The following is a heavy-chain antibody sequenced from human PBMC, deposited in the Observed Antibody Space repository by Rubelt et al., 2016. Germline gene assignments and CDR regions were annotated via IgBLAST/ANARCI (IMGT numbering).Heavy chain of an antibody. CDR3: ASWYSGSYSLDY. D-gene: IGHD1-26*01. CDR1: GYTFTRYG. Sequence: QVQLVQSGAEVKKPGASVKVSCKASGYTFTRYGISWVRQAPGHGLEWMGWISAYTRDTNYANKFKSKVTMTTDTSTSTAYMELRGLRSDDAAVYYWASWYSGSYSLDYWGQGTLVTVSS. J-gene: IGHJ4*02. V-gene: IGHV1-18*01. CDR2: ISAYTRDT.